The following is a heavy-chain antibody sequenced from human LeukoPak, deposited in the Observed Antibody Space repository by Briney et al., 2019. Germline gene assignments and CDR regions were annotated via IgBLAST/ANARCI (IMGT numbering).Heavy chain of an antibody. J-gene: IGHJ6*02. CDR2: INHSGST. Sequence: SGTLSLTCTVSGDSINSLDLWSWVRQPPGKGLEWIGEINHSGSTNYNPSLKSRVTISVDTSKNQFSLKLSSVTAADTAVYYCAREIAARSYYYYGMDVWGQGTTVTVSS. CDR3: AREIAARSYYYYGMDV. D-gene: IGHD6-6*01. CDR1: GDSINSLDL. V-gene: IGHV4-4*02.